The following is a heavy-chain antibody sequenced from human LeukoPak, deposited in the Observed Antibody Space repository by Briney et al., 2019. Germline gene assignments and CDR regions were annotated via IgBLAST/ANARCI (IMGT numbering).Heavy chain of an antibody. D-gene: IGHD2-2*02. Sequence: PSETLSLTCTVSGGSISSYYWSWIRQPPGKGLEWIGYVYYSGSTNYNPSLKSRVTISVDTSKNQFSLKLSSVTAADTAVYYCARHLYPYYCSSTSCYKGYGMDVWGQGTTVTVSS. CDR2: VYYSGST. V-gene: IGHV4-59*08. CDR3: ARHLYPYYCSSTSCYKGYGMDV. J-gene: IGHJ6*02. CDR1: GGSISSYY.